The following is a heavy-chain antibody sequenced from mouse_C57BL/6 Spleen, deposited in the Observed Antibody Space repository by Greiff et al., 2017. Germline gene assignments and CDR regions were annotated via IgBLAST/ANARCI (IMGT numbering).Heavy chain of an antibody. Sequence: QVQLQQSGPELVKPGASVKISCKASGYAFSSSWMNWVKQRPGKGLEWIGRIYPGDGDTNYNGKFKGKATLTADKSSSTAYMQLSSLTSEDSAVYFCARRLYYFDYWGQGTTLTVSS. V-gene: IGHV1-82*01. CDR1: GYAFSSSW. J-gene: IGHJ2*01. CDR2: IYPGDGDT. CDR3: ARRLYYFDY.